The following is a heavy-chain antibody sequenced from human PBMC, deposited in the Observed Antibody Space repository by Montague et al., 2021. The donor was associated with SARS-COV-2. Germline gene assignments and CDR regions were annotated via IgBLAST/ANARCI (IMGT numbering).Heavy chain of an antibody. J-gene: IGHJ3*02. CDR1: GYSISTGYY. CDR2: IYHSGGT. CDR3: AKVAGSHDTFDI. V-gene: IGHV4-38-2*02. Sequence: SETLSLTCTVSGYSISTGYYWGWIRQPPGKGLEWIGTIYHSGGTYFNPSLKSRVTISVDTSKNQFSLNLSSVTVADMAVYYCAKVAGSHDTFDIWGRGTMVTVSS. D-gene: IGHD6-19*01.